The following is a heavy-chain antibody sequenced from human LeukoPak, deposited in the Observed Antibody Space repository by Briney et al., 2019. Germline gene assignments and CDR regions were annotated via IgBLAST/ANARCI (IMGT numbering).Heavy chain of an antibody. CDR3: AKGTLGSCSGASCYPLDY. CDR2: ITDSGSNT. Sequence: PGASLRLSCAASGFTFSSYAMAWVRQAPGKGLEWVSVITDSGSNTYYTDSVKGRFTISRDNSKNTLYLQMNSLRAEDTAVYYCAKGTLGSCSGASCYPLDYWGQGTLVTVSS. J-gene: IGHJ4*02. V-gene: IGHV3-23*01. D-gene: IGHD2-15*01. CDR1: GFTFSSYA.